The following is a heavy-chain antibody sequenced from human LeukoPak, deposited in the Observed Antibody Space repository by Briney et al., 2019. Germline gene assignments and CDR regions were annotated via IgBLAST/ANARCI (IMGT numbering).Heavy chain of an antibody. CDR2: IIPIFGTA. V-gene: IGHV1-69*05. Sequence: GASVKVSCKASGGTFSSYAISWVRQAPGQGLEWMGGIIPIFGTANYAQKFQGRVTITTDESPSTAYMELSSLRSEDTAVYYCARDPRYCSSTSCYNWFDPWGQGTLVTVSS. J-gene: IGHJ5*02. D-gene: IGHD2-2*01. CDR1: GGTFSSYA. CDR3: ARDPRYCSSTSCYNWFDP.